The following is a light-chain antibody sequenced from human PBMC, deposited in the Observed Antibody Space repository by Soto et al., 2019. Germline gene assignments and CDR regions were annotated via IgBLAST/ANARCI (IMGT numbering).Light chain of an antibody. CDR3: CSYAGSYTYV. CDR1: SSDVGAYSY. CDR2: DVR. J-gene: IGLJ1*01. V-gene: IGLV2-11*01. Sequence: QSVLTQPRSVSGSPGQSVTISCTGTSSDVGAYSYVSWYQQHPGKAPKLMIYDVRKRPSGVPDRFSGSKSGHTASLTISGLQAEDEADYYCCSYAGSYTYVFGTGTKVT.